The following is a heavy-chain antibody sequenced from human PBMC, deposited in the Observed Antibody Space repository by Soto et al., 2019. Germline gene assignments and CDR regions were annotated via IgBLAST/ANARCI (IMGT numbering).Heavy chain of an antibody. V-gene: IGHV1-69*01. J-gene: IGHJ6*02. D-gene: IGHD6-6*01. CDR1: GGTFSSYA. CDR3: ARYRMSNYYYGMDV. CDR2: IIHVLDTA. Sequence: QVQLVQSGAEVKKPGSSVKFSCKASGGTFSSYAISWVRQAPGQGLEWMGGIIHVLDTANYAQKFQDRVTITADESTSTAYLELSSLRSEDTAVYYCARYRMSNYYYGMDVWGQGTTVTVSS.